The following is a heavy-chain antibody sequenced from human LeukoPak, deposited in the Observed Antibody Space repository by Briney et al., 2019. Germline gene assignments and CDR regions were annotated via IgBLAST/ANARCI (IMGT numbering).Heavy chain of an antibody. D-gene: IGHD3-22*01. CDR2: IYHSGST. Sequence: SQTLSPTCTVSGGSISSGGYYWSWIRQPPGKGLEWIGYIYHSGSTYYNPSLKSRVTISVDTSKNQFSLKLSSVTAADTAVYYCARDRYYYDTTSIIDYWGQGTLVTVSS. J-gene: IGHJ4*02. CDR3: ARDRYYYDTTSIIDY. CDR1: GGSISSGGYY. V-gene: IGHV4-30-2*01.